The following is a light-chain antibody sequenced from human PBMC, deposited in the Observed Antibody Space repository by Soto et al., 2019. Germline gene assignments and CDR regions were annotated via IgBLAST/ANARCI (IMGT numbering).Light chain of an antibody. Sequence: DIVLTQSPDSLALSLVDIAAINYHRSQSVLYSSNNKNYLAWYQQKPGQPPKLLIYWASTRESGVPDRFSGSGSGTDFTLTISSLQAEDVAVYYCQQYYSTPLTFGGGTKVDNK. CDR1: QSVLYSSNNKNY. CDR3: QQYYSTPLT. J-gene: IGKJ4*01. CDR2: WAS. V-gene: IGKV4-1*01.